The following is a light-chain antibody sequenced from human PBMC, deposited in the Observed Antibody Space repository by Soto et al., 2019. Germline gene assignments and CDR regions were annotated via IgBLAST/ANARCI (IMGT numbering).Light chain of an antibody. CDR3: QHYHTYPFT. CDR2: AAS. V-gene: IGKV1-16*01. CDR1: LAISDY. Sequence: DIQMTQSPSSVSASIGDTVTITCRASLAISDYLAWYQQRPGKAPKSLIYAASILQSGVPSRFSGSGSGTDFILTISSLQPDDFATYFCQHYHTYPFTFGQGTKLEIK. J-gene: IGKJ2*01.